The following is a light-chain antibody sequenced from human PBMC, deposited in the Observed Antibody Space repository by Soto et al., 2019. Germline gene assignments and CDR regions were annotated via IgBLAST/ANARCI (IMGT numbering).Light chain of an antibody. V-gene: IGLV2-14*01. CDR1: SSDVGGYNY. CDR3: SSYTDSSSRV. Sequence: QSALTQPASVSGSPGQSITISCTGTSSDVGGYNYVSWYQHHPGKAPKLMIYEVSNRPSGVSNRFSGSKSGNTASLTISGLQAEDAADYYCSSYTDSSSRVFGGGTKLTVL. J-gene: IGLJ2*01. CDR2: EVS.